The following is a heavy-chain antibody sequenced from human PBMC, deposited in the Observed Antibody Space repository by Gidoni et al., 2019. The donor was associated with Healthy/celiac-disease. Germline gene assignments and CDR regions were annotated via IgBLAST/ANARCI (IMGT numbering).Heavy chain of an antibody. Sequence: QVQLVQPGAEVKKPGSSVTVSCKASGGTFSSYAISWVRQAPGQGLEWMGRIIPTLGIANYAQKFQGRVTITADKSTSTAYMELSSLRSEDTAVYYCARSYYYDSSGYFDYWGQGTLVTVSS. CDR3: ARSYYYDSSGYFDY. V-gene: IGHV1-69*04. CDR2: IIPTLGIA. D-gene: IGHD3-22*01. J-gene: IGHJ4*02. CDR1: GGTFSSYA.